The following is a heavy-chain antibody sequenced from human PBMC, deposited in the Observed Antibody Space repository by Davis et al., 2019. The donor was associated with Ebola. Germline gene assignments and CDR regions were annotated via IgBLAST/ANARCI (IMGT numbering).Heavy chain of an antibody. J-gene: IGHJ4*02. CDR3: ARNGLGGSGWPLDY. CDR1: GFTFSISA. Sequence: PGGSLRLSCAASGFTFSISAMNWVRQTPGKGLEWVSGISGSGGTTYYADSVKGRLTISRDNSKSTLYLQMNSLRAEDTAVYYCARNGLGGSGWPLDYWGQGTLVTVSS. D-gene: IGHD6-19*01. V-gene: IGHV3-23*01. CDR2: ISGSGGTT.